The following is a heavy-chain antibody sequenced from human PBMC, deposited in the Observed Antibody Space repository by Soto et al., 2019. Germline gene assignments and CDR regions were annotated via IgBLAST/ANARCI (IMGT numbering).Heavy chain of an antibody. CDR1: GGSISSYY. D-gene: IGHD6-13*01. CDR3: AGTFSLGNWYIFDS. J-gene: IGHJ4*02. Sequence: QVQLQESGPGLVKPSETLSLTCTVSGGSISSYYWTWIRQSPEKGLEWIGYIYYSGSPHYTPSLKSRFPISMDTSKNQFSLMLSSVTAADTAVYYCAGTFSLGNWYIFDSWGQGTLVTVSS. V-gene: IGHV4-59*13. CDR2: IYYSGSP.